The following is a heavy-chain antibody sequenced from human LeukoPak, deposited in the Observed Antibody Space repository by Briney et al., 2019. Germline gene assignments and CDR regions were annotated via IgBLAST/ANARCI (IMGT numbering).Heavy chain of an antibody. D-gene: IGHD5-24*01. Sequence: PSETLSLTCTVSGSSIGTYSWSWIRQPPGKGLEWVGYIYTTGGTHYNPSLKSRVTMSLDTSKNQLSLRLSSVTAADTAVFYCGRIRAEMAKITINAFIIWGKGKMVTVSS. V-gene: IGHV4-4*09. CDR3: GRIRAEMAKITINAFII. CDR2: IYTTGGT. J-gene: IGHJ3*02. CDR1: GSSIGTYS.